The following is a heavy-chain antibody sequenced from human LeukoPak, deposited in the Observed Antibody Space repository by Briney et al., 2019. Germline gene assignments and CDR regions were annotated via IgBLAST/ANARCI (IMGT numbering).Heavy chain of an antibody. CDR1: GFTFSSYE. V-gene: IGHV3-48*03. CDR3: ARALDLQH. CDR2: MSSSGTKI. J-gene: IGHJ1*01. Sequence: GGSLRLSCAASGFTFSSYEMNWVRQAPGKGLEWVPYMSSSGTKIYYADSVKGRFTISRDNAKNSLYLQMNSLRVEDTGVYYCARALDLQHWGQGTLVTVSS.